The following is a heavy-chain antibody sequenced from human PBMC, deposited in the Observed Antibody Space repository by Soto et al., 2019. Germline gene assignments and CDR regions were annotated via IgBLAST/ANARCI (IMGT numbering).Heavy chain of an antibody. CDR1: GSTSGT. Sequence: EVLLLESGGGLVQPGGSLRLSCAASGSTSGTTWVRQTPGRGLEWVSGISASSGKIFYAESVRGRFTISKDNSKNTLYLQMDSLRDDDTAIYFCTQWDGYADVWGQGTTVIVSS. CDR3: TQWDGYADV. CDR2: ISASSGKI. V-gene: IGHV3-23*01. J-gene: IGHJ6*02. D-gene: IGHD1-26*01.